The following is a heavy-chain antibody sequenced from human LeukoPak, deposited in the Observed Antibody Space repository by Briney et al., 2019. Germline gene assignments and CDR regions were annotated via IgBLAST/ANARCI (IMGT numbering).Heavy chain of an antibody. V-gene: IGHV4-39*07. J-gene: IGHJ4*02. CDR2: IYYSGST. CDR1: GGSISSYY. CDR3: AREGGSSWYFRAYYFDY. Sequence: SETLSLTCTVSGGSISSYYWGWIRQPPGKGLEWIGSIYYSGSTYYNPSLKSRVTISLDTSKNQVSLKLSSVTAADTAVYYCAREGGSSWYFRAYYFDYWGQGTLVTVSS. D-gene: IGHD6-13*01.